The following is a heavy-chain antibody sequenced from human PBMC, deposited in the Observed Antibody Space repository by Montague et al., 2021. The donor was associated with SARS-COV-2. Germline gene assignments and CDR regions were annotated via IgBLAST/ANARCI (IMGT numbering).Heavy chain of an antibody. D-gene: IGHD1-26*01. Sequence: SETLSLTCTVSGGSISSYSWSWIRQPPGKGLEWIGSIFYSGSTNYNPSLKSRVTISVDMSKKQFSLKLSSVTAADTALYFCARVKGASGRGRLDNWGQGTLVTVSS. J-gene: IGHJ4*02. V-gene: IGHV4-59*08. CDR3: ARVKGASGRGRLDN. CDR1: GGSISSYS. CDR2: IFYSGST.